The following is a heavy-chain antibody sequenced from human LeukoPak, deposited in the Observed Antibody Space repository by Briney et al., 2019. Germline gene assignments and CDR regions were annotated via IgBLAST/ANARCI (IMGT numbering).Heavy chain of an antibody. CDR1: GFTFSSYA. Sequence: GGSLRLSCAASGFTFSSYAMSWVRQAPGKGLEWVSAISGSGGSTYYADSVKGRFTISRDNSKNTLYLQMNSLRAEDTAVYYCAKGTMFSYYYYMDVWGKGTTVTVSS. CDR2: ISGSGGST. J-gene: IGHJ6*03. CDR3: AKGTMFSYYYYMDV. V-gene: IGHV3-23*01. D-gene: IGHD3-10*02.